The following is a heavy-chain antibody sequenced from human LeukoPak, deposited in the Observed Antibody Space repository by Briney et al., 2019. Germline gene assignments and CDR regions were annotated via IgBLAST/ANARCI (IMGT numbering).Heavy chain of an antibody. CDR3: ATSSGYGFLFEY. Sequence: GASVKVSCKVSGYTLTDLSMHWVRQAPGKGLGWMGGFDPEDGETIYAQTFQGRVTMTEDTSTDTAYMEVRSLRSEDTAVYYCATSSGYGFLFEYWGQGTLVTVSS. V-gene: IGHV1-24*01. CDR2: FDPEDGET. CDR1: GYTLTDLS. J-gene: IGHJ4*02. D-gene: IGHD3-22*01.